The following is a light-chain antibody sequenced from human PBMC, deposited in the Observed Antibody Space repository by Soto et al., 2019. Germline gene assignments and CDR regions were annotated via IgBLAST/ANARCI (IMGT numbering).Light chain of an antibody. V-gene: IGLV2-14*01. CDR1: SSDVGGYNY. J-gene: IGLJ1*01. Sequence: QSALSQPASVSGSPGQSITISCTRTSSDVGGYNYVSWYQQHPGKAPKLMIYDVSNRPSGVSNRFSGSKSGNTASLTISGLQAEDEADYYCSSYTSSSTFFGTGTKVTGL. CDR3: SSYTSSSTF. CDR2: DVS.